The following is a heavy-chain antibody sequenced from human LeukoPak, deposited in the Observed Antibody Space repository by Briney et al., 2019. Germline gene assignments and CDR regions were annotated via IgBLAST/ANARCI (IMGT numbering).Heavy chain of an antibody. Sequence: ASVKVSCKASGGTFSSYAISWVRQAPGQGLEWMGGIIPIFGTANYAQKFQGRVTITADKSTSTAYMELSSLRSEDTAVYYCAREAPSSSWSYFDYWGQGTLVTVSS. CDR1: GGTFSSYA. D-gene: IGHD6-13*01. CDR2: IIPIFGTA. CDR3: AREAPSSSWSYFDY. J-gene: IGHJ4*02. V-gene: IGHV1-69*06.